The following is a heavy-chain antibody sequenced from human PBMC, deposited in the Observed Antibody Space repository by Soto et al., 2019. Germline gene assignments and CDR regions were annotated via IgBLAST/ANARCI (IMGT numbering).Heavy chain of an antibody. CDR3: AAGHVARGWFSSDS. V-gene: IGHV1-58*01. CDR1: GFTFIGSS. Sequence: GSSVKVSCKASGFTFIGSSVQWVRQARGQRLEWIGWIVAGSGSTNYAQKFQERVTITRDMSTSTAYMELRTLRSEDTAVYYCAAGHVARGWFSSDSWGQGLLFTLSP. D-gene: IGHD3-10*01. J-gene: IGHJ4*02. CDR2: IVAGSGST.